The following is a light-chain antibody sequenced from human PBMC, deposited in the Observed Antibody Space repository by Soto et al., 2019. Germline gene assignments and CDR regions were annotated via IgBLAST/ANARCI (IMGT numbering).Light chain of an antibody. Sequence: ELVFTQSPATLSLSPGERAALSCRASQSVKTFLVWYQQRPGQAPRLLIHGASTRATGVPARISGSGSGTEFTLTISSLQSEDLAVYYCQQFRNWPWTFGQGTKVDIK. V-gene: IGKV3D-15*01. CDR2: GAS. CDR3: QQFRNWPWT. J-gene: IGKJ1*01. CDR1: QSVKTF.